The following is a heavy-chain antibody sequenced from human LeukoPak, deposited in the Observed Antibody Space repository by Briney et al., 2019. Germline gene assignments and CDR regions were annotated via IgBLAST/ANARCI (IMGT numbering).Heavy chain of an antibody. CDR1: GYTFSDYY. J-gene: IGHJ4*02. Sequence: ASVKVSCKASGYTFSDYYMHWVRQAPGQGLEWMGWINPNSGGTNYAQKFRGRVTMTRDTSISTAYMELSRLRSADTAVYYCARSGGPYDFWSGYLYWGQGTLVTVSS. D-gene: IGHD3-3*01. V-gene: IGHV1-2*02. CDR2: INPNSGGT. CDR3: ARSGGPYDFWSGYLY.